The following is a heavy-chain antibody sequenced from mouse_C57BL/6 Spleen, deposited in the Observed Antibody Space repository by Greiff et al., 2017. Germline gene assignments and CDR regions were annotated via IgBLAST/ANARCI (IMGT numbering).Heavy chain of an antibody. Sequence: QVQLQQPGAELVKPGASAKLSCKASGYTFTSYWMHWVKQRPGQGLEWIGMIHPNSGSTNYNEKFKSKATLTVDKSSSTAYMQLSSLTSEDSAVYYCARSDGNYAWFAYWGQGTLVTVSA. D-gene: IGHD2-1*01. CDR1: GYTFTSYW. CDR2: IHPNSGST. J-gene: IGHJ3*01. CDR3: ARSDGNYAWFAY. V-gene: IGHV1-64*01.